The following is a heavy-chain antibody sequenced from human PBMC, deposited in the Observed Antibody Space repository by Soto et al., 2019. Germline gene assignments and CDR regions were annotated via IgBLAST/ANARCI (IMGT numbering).Heavy chain of an antibody. Sequence: EVQLVESGGGLVQPGGSLRLSCAASGFTFSDHYMDWVRQAPGKGLEWVGRSKNKADSYTTEYAPSVKGRFTISRDGSKNSLLLQMNSLKTEDTAVYYCTVWGSGNDFGAAWGQGILVTVSS. J-gene: IGHJ4*02. CDR1: GFTFSDHY. CDR2: SKNKADSYTT. V-gene: IGHV3-72*01. D-gene: IGHD3-10*01. CDR3: TVWGSGNDFGAA.